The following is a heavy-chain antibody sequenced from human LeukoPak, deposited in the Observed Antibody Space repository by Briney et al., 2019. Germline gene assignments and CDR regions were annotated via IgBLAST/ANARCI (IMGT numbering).Heavy chain of an antibody. V-gene: IGHV4-34*01. Sequence: SETLSLTCAVYGGSFSGYYWSWIRQPPGKGLEWIGEINHSGSTNYNPSLKSRVTISVDTSKNQFSLKLSSVTAADTAVYYCARDRGSARGYVSSMFDYWGQGTLVTVSS. CDR3: ARDRGSARGYVSSMFDY. J-gene: IGHJ4*02. CDR1: GGSFSGYY. D-gene: IGHD2-15*01. CDR2: INHSGST.